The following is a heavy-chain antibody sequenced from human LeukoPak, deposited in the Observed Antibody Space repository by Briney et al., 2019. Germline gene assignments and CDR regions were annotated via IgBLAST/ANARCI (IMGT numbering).Heavy chain of an antibody. CDR2: ISGSSSTI. CDR1: GFTFSSYS. J-gene: IGHJ4*02. Sequence: GGSLRLSCAASGFTFSSYSMNWVRQAPGKGLEWVSYISGSSSTIYYADSVKGRFTISRDNAKNSLYLQMNSLTAEDTAVYYCARDRGPLDYWGQGTLVTVSS. CDR3: ARDRGPLDY. V-gene: IGHV3-48*01. D-gene: IGHD5-12*01.